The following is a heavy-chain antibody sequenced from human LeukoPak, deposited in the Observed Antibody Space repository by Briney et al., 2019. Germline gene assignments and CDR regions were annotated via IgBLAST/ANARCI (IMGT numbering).Heavy chain of an antibody. CDR2: IKSKTDGGTT. CDR3: TFDRARYVGSFGYFDY. Sequence: GGPLRLSCAASGFTFSNAWMSWVRQAPGKGLEWVGRIKSKTDGGTTDYAAPVKGRFTISRDDSKNTLYLQMNSLKTEDTAVYYCTFDRARYVGSFGYFDYWGQGTLVTVSS. CDR1: GFTFSNAW. J-gene: IGHJ4*02. V-gene: IGHV3-15*01. D-gene: IGHD3-10*01.